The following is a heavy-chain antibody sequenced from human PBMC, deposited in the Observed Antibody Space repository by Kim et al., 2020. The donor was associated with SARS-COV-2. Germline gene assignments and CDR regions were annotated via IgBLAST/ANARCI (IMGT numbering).Heavy chain of an antibody. D-gene: IGHD3-10*01. CDR1: GGSFSGYY. CDR3: ARGKLVEYGSGSYYTGVAFDI. CDR2: INHSGST. J-gene: IGHJ3*02. V-gene: IGHV4-34*01. Sequence: SETLSLTCAVYGGSFSGYYWSWIRQPPGKGLEWIGEINHSGSTNYNPSLKSRVTISVDTSKNQFSLKLSSVTAADTAVYYCARGKLVEYGSGSYYTGVAFDIWGQGTMVTVSS.